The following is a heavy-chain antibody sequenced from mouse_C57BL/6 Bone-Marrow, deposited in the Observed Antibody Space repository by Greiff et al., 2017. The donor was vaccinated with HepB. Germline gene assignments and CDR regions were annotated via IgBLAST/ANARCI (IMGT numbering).Heavy chain of an antibody. J-gene: IGHJ3*01. CDR3: ARSLNYYGSGAY. D-gene: IGHD1-1*01. CDR1: GYTFTSYW. V-gene: IGHV1-52*01. Sequence: QVQLKQPGAELVRPGSSVKLSCKASGYTFTSYWMHWVKQRPIQGLEWIGNIDPSDSETHYNQKFKDKATLTVDKSSSTAYMQLSSLTSEDSAVYYCARSLNYYGSGAYWGQGTLVTVSA. CDR2: IDPSDSET.